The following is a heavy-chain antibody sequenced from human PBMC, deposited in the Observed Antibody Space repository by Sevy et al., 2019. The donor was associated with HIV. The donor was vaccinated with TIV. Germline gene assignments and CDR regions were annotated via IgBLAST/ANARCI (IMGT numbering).Heavy chain of an antibody. Sequence: GGSLRLSCAASGFTFSSYWMSWVRQAPGKGLEWVANLKQDGSEKNYVDSVKGRFTISRDNAKNSLYLQMNSLRAEDTAVYYCARWGEIWFGELLHYYYGMDVWGQGTTVTVSS. CDR1: GFTFSSYW. D-gene: IGHD3-10*01. CDR3: ARWGEIWFGELLHYYYGMDV. V-gene: IGHV3-7*01. J-gene: IGHJ6*02. CDR2: LKQDGSEK.